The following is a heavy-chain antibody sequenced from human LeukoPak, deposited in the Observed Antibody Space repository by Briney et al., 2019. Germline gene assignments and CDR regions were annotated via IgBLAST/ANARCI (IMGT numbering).Heavy chain of an antibody. CDR1: GFTFSSYG. D-gene: IGHD3-16*01. V-gene: IGHV3-20*04. J-gene: IGHJ4*02. CDR3: ARVLMITFGGALDY. Sequence: GGSLRLSCAASGFTFSSYGMSWVRQAPGKGLEWVSGINWNGGSTGYADSVKGRFTISRDNAKNSLYLQMNSLRAEDTALYYCARVLMITFGGALDYWGQGTLVTVSS. CDR2: INWNGGST.